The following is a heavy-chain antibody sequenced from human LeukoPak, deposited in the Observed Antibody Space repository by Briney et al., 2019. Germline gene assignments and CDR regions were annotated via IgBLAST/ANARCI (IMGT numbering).Heavy chain of an antibody. Sequence: GRSLRLSCVASGFTFSSYGMRWVRQAPGKGLEWVAVISYDGSNKYYEDSVKGRFTISRDNSKNTLYLQMNSLRAEDTAVYYCAKGYCSGGSCYSVGDFDYWGQGTLVTVSS. CDR1: GFTFSSYG. V-gene: IGHV3-30*18. CDR2: ISYDGSNK. CDR3: AKGYCSGGSCYSVGDFDY. J-gene: IGHJ4*02. D-gene: IGHD2-15*01.